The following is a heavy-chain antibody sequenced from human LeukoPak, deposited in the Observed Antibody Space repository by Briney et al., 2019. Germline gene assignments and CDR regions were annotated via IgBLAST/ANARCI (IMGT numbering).Heavy chain of an antibody. CDR3: AKDRDYDILTGYFDY. J-gene: IGHJ4*02. Sequence: GGSLRLSCAASGFTFSSYGMHWVRQAPGKGLDWVAFIRYDGRNKYYADSVKGRFTISRDNSKNTLYLQMNSLRAEDTAVYYCAKDRDYDILTGYFDYWGQGTLVTVSS. D-gene: IGHD3-9*01. V-gene: IGHV3-30*02. CDR2: IRYDGRNK. CDR1: GFTFSSYG.